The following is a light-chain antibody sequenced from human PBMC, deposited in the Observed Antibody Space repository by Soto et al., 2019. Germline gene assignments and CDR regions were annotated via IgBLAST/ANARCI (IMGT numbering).Light chain of an antibody. CDR1: SSDVGGYNY. CDR3: CSYAGSYTYV. J-gene: IGLJ1*01. V-gene: IGLV2-11*01. CDR2: DVS. Sequence: HSVLTQPRSVSGFPGQSGTISCTRTSSDVGGYNYVSWYQQHPGKAPKLMIYDVSKRPSGVPDRFSGSKSGNTASLTISGLQAEDEADYYCCSYAGSYTYVFGNGTKVTVL.